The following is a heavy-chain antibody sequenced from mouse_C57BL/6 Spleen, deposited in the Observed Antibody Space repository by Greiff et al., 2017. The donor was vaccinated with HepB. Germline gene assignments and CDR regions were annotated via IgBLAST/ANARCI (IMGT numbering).Heavy chain of an antibody. D-gene: IGHD2-5*01. V-gene: IGHV2-3*01. CDR1: GFSLTSYG. Sequence: VKLMESGPGLVAPSQSLSITCTVSGFSLTSYGVSWVRQPPGKGLEWLGVIWGDGSTNYHSALISRLSISKDNSKSQVFLKLNSLQTDDTATYYCAAYYSNYGEVFDYAMDYWGQGTSVTVSS. CDR3: AAYYSNYGEVFDYAMDY. J-gene: IGHJ4*01. CDR2: IWGDGST.